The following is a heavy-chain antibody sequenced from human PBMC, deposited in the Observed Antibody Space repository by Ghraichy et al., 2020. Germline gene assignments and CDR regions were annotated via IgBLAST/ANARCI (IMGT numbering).Heavy chain of an antibody. V-gene: IGHV3-7*01. CDR2: IKQDGSEK. J-gene: IGHJ6*02. CDR1: GFTVSSNY. CDR3: ARDRRVWLPEYYGMDV. D-gene: IGHD5-24*01. Sequence: GGSLRLSCAASGFTVSSNYMSWVRQAPGKGLEWVANIKQDGSEKYYVDSVKGRFTISRDNAKNSLYLQMNSLRAEDTAVYYCARDRRVWLPEYYGMDVWGQGTTVTVSS.